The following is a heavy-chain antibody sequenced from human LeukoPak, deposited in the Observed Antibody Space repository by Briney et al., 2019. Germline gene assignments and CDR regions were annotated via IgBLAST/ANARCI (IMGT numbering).Heavy chain of an antibody. CDR1: GYSISSGFY. CDR2: IFHSGST. CDR3: ARATDSDTSGYRRGAFDI. Sequence: SETLSLTCSVSGYSISSGFYWGWIRPPPGEGLGWIGSIFHSGSTYYNPSLKSRFTISVDTSKNQFSLKLSSVTAADTAVYYCARATDSDTSGYRRGAFDIWGQGTMVTVSS. V-gene: IGHV4-38-2*02. D-gene: IGHD3-22*01. J-gene: IGHJ3*02.